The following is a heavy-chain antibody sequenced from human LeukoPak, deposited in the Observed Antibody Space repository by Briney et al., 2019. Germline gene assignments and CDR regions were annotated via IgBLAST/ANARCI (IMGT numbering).Heavy chain of an antibody. V-gene: IGHV4-59*01. J-gene: IGHJ4*02. CDR2: IYYSGST. D-gene: IGHD6-19*01. Sequence: PSETLSLTCTVSGGSISSYYWSWIRQPPGEGLEWIGYIYYSGSTNYNPSLKSRVTISVDTSKNHFSLKLSSVTAADTAVYYCARGQWPETFDYWGQGTLVTVSS. CDR1: GGSISSYY. CDR3: ARGQWPETFDY.